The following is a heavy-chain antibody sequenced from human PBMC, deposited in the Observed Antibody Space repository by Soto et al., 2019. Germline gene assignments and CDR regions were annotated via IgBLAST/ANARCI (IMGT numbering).Heavy chain of an antibody. CDR2: IYTSGST. J-gene: IGHJ6*02. Sequence: PSETLSLTCTVSGGSISSYYWSWIRQPAGKGLEWIGRIYTSGSTNYNPSLKSRVTMSVDTSKNQFSLKLSSVTAADTAVYYCARDLGTYDFWSGYFSGMDVWGQGTTVTVSS. V-gene: IGHV4-4*07. CDR3: ARDLGTYDFWSGYFSGMDV. D-gene: IGHD3-3*01. CDR1: GGSISSYY.